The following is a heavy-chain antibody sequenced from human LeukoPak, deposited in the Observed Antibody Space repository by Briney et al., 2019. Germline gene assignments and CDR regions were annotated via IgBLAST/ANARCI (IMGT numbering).Heavy chain of an antibody. CDR3: AADPDTTMAFDC. CDR1: GFTFTSSS. D-gene: IGHD5-18*01. CDR2: IVGDSTDT. Sequence: SVKVSCKASGFTFTSSSIQWIRQARGQRLEWIGWIVGDSTDTYYAQRFQERVTIAGDMSTSTAYLELSSLRSEDTAVYYCAADPDTTMAFDCWGRGPLVTVSS. V-gene: IGHV1-58*02. J-gene: IGHJ4*02.